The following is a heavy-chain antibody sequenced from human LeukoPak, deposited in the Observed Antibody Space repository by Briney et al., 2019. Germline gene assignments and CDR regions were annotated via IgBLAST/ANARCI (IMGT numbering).Heavy chain of an antibody. D-gene: IGHD5-18*01. J-gene: IGHJ4*02. CDR1: GFTFSDHY. CDR2: ISRSSSYI. CDR3: ARVVWGWDTAMPTPFDY. V-gene: IGHV3-21*01. Sequence: GGSLRLSCAASGFTFSDHYIDWVRQAPGKGLEWVSSISRSSSYIYYGDSVKGRFTISRDNAKNSLYLQMNSLRAEDTAVYYCARVVWGWDTAMPTPFDYWGQGTLVTVSS.